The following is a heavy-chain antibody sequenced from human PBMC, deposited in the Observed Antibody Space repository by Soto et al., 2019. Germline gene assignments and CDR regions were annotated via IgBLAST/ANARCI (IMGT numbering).Heavy chain of an antibody. D-gene: IGHD7-27*01. CDR3: ARLGPGD. CDR1: GISFDDNA. J-gene: IGHJ4*02. CDR2: ISRDGSSS. Sequence: EVQLVQSGAEVKKPGESLRISCKVSGISFDDNAISWVRQMPGKGLEWMGRISRDGSSSSYSPSFQGHVSIYADRTTNTAYLQWSNLRASDTAMYYCARLGPGDWGQGTLVTVSS. V-gene: IGHV5-10-1*03.